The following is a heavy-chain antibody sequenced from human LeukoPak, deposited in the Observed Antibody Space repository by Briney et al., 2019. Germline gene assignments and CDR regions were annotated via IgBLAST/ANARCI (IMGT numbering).Heavy chain of an antibody. CDR2: INSDGSST. CDR3: ARGPRGLGWFDP. CDR1: GFTFSSYW. V-gene: IGHV3-74*01. Sequence: GGSLRLSCAASGFTFSSYWMHWVRQAPGKGLVWVSRINSDGSSTSYADSVKGRFIISRDNAKNTLYLQMNSLRAEDTAVYYCARGPRGLGWFDPWGQGTLVTVSS. J-gene: IGHJ5*02. D-gene: IGHD3-22*01.